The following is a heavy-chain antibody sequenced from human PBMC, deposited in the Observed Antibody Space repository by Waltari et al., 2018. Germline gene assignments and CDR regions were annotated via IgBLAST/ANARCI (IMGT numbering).Heavy chain of an antibody. Sequence: EVQLVESGGGLIQPGGSLRLSCAASGFTVSSNYMSWVRQAPGKGLEWVSVIYSGGSTYYADSVKGRFTISRDNSKNTLYLQMNSLRAEDTAVYWCARVYSGSYYQEDWDQGTLVTVSS. V-gene: IGHV3-53*01. D-gene: IGHD1-26*01. CDR1: GFTVSSNY. J-gene: IGHJ4*02. CDR2: IYSGGST. CDR3: ARVYSGSYYQED.